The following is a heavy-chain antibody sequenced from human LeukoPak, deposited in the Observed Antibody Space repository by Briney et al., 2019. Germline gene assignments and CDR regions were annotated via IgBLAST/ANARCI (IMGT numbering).Heavy chain of an antibody. CDR2: ISYDGSNK. V-gene: IGHV3-30*18. CDR1: GFTFSSYG. J-gene: IGHJ4*02. D-gene: IGHD6-13*01. Sequence: PGGSLRLSCAASGFTFSSYGMHWVRQAPGKGLEWVAVISYDGSNKYYADSVKGRFTISRDNSKNTLYLQMNNLRAEDTAVYYCAKDTAAADPYYFDYWGQGTLVTVSS. CDR3: AKDTAAADPYYFDY.